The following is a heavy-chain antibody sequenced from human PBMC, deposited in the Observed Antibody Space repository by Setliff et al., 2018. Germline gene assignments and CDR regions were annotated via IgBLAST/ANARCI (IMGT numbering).Heavy chain of an antibody. J-gene: IGHJ5*02. Sequence: VKVSCKASGYTFRHSIVSWVRQAPGQGLEWLGWIGVYSGNTYSAQRFQGRVSLTTDESTNTAYLELRGLRSDDTAVYYCMRLVRFCSRTVCQRTSGDEAWGQGTLVTVSS. CDR2: IGVYSGNT. CDR1: GYTFRHSI. V-gene: IGHV1-18*01. D-gene: IGHD3-3*01. CDR3: MRLVRFCSRTVCQRTSGDEA.